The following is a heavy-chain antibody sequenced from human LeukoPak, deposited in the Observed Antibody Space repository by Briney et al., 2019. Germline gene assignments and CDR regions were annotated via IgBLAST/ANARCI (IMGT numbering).Heavy chain of an antibody. J-gene: IGHJ4*02. CDR1: GFTFSSYS. D-gene: IGHD3-22*01. CDR2: ISSSSSYI. CDR3: ARDDEDYYDSSATDY. V-gene: IGHV3-21*01. Sequence: GGSLRLSCAASGFTFSSYSMNWVRQAPGKGLDWVSSISSSSSYINYADSVKGRFTISRDNAKNSLYLQMNSLRAEDTAVYYCARDDEDYYDSSATDYWGQGTLVTVSS.